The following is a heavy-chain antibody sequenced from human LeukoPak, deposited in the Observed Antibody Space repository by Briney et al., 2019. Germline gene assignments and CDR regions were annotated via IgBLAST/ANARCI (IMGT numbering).Heavy chain of an antibody. CDR3: ARDGDYYDSSGYFGMDV. V-gene: IGHV4-31*03. CDR2: IYYSGST. J-gene: IGHJ6*02. Sequence: SETLSLTCTVSGGSISSGGYYWSWIRRHPGKGLEWIGYIYYSGSTYYNPSLKSRVTISVDTSKNQFSLKLSSVTAADTAVYYCARDGDYYDSSGYFGMDVWGQGTTVTVSS. D-gene: IGHD3-22*01. CDR1: GGSISSGGYY.